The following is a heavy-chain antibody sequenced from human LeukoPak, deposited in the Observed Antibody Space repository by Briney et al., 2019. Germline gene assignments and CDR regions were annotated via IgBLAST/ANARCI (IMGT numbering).Heavy chain of an antibody. CDR3: AREGSSGYYPLYYGMDV. J-gene: IGHJ6*02. CDR2: INTNTGNP. V-gene: IGHV7-4-1*02. D-gene: IGHD3-22*01. Sequence: ASVKVSCKASGYTFTSYAMNWVRQAPGQGLEWMGWINTNTGNPTYAQGFTGRFVFSLDTSVSTAYLQISGLKAEDTAVYYCAREGSSGYYPLYYGMDVWGQGTTVTVSS. CDR1: GYTFTSYA.